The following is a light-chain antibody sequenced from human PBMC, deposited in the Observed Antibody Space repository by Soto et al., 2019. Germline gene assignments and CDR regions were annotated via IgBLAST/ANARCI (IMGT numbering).Light chain of an antibody. CDR2: GNR. CDR3: EAYDYSLTASV. J-gene: IGLJ3*02. CDR1: SSNLGAGYD. Sequence: QAVLTQPPSVSGAPGQRVTISCTGNSSNLGAGYDVHWYQQLPGAAPKLVIFGNRNRPSGVPERFSGSKSGTSASLAITGLQAENEADYYCEAYDYSLTASVFGGGTKLTVL. V-gene: IGLV1-40*01.